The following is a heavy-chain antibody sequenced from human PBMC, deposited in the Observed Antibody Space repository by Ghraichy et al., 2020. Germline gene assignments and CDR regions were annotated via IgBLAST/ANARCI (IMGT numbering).Heavy chain of an antibody. J-gene: IGHJ6*02. CDR2: IIPIFGTA. CDR1: GGTFSSYA. Sequence: SVKVSCKASGGTFSSYAISWVRQAPGQGLEWMGGIIPIFGTANYAQKFQGRVTITADESTSTAYMELSSLRSEDTAVYYCASRLKVARVVYYGMDVWGQGTTVTVSS. D-gene: IGHD3-3*01. CDR3: ASRLKVARVVYYGMDV. V-gene: IGHV1-69*13.